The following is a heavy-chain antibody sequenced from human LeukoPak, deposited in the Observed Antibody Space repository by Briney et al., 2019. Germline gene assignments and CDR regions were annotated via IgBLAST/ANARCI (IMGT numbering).Heavy chain of an antibody. CDR3: TTRTLSRAVAGMDYFDY. V-gene: IGHV3-15*01. CDR2: IKSKTDGGTT. D-gene: IGHD6-19*01. J-gene: IGHJ4*02. CDR1: GFTFSNAW. Sequence: GGSLRLSCAASGFTFSNAWMSWVRQAPGKGLEWVGRIKSKTDGGTTDYAAPVKGRFTISRDDSKNTLYLQMNSLKTEDTAVYYCTTRTLSRAVAGMDYFDYWGRGTLVTVSS.